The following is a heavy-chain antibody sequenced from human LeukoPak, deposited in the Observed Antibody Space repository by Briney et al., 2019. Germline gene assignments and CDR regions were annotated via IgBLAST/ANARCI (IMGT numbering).Heavy chain of an antibody. CDR3: EVENYYGSGSYYYGYYYGMDV. CDR2: ISYDGSNK. D-gene: IGHD3-10*01. CDR1: GFTFSSYG. J-gene: IGHJ6*02. V-gene: IGHV3-30*03. Sequence: GGSLRLSCAASGFTFSSYGMHWVRQAPGKGLEWVAVISYDGSNKYYADSVKGRFTISRDNSKNTLYLQMNSLRAEDTAVYYCEVENYYGSGSYYYGYYYGMDVWGQGTTVTVSS.